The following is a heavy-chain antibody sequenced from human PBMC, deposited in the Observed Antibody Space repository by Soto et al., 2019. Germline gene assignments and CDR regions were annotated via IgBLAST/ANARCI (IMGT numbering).Heavy chain of an antibody. V-gene: IGHV3-23*01. CDR3: VRSSRFGVVNAAFYI. CDR1: EFTFSNYA. Sequence: GGSLRLSCAASEFTFSNYAMSWVRQAPGKGLEWVSPISDNGGTTYYADSVKGRFTISRDNSKNTLYLQMGSLRAEDMAVYYCVRSSRFGVVNAAFYIFGQGKIVTVSS. CDR2: ISDNGGTT. J-gene: IGHJ3*02. D-gene: IGHD3-3*01.